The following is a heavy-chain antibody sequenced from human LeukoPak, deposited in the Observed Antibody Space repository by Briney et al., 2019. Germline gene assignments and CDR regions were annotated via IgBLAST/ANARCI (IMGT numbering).Heavy chain of an antibody. D-gene: IGHD6-13*01. Sequence: GASVKVSCKASGGTFSSYAISWVRQAPGQGLEWMGRIIPILDVAIYAQKFQDRITITADRSTSTAYMDLSSLRSEDTAVYYCARDQEEQQLYGMDVWGQGTTVTVSS. CDR2: IIPILDVA. V-gene: IGHV1-69*04. CDR1: GGTFSSYA. J-gene: IGHJ6*02. CDR3: ARDQEEQQLYGMDV.